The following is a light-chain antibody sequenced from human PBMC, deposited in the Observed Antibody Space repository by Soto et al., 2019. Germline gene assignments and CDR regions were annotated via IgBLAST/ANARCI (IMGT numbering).Light chain of an antibody. CDR3: QQYGSSAPIT. V-gene: IGKV4-1*01. CDR2: WAS. J-gene: IGKJ5*01. Sequence: PGQPLKLLFYWASTRASGVPERFSGSGSGTDFTLTISRLEPEDFALYYCQQYGSSAPITFGQGTRLEIK.